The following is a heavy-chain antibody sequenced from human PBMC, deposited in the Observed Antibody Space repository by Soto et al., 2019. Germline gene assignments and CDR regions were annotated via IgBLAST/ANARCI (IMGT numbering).Heavy chain of an antibody. J-gene: IGHJ6*03. D-gene: IGHD3-16*02. V-gene: IGHV3-30*18. CDR2: ISYDGSNK. CDR3: AKDGGLHLGELSLYHYYYYMDV. CDR1: GFTFSSYG. Sequence: QVQLVESGGGVVQPGRSLRLSCAASGFTFSSYGMHWVRQAPGKGLEWVAVISYDGSNKYYDDSVKGRFTISRDNSKNTLYLQMNSLRAEDTAVYYCAKDGGLHLGELSLYHYYYYMDVWGKGTTVTVSS.